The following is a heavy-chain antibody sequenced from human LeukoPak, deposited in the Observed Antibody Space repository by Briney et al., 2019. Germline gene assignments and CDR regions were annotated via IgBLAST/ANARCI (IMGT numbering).Heavy chain of an antibody. V-gene: IGHV3-23*01. J-gene: IGHJ4*02. Sequence: PGGSLRLSCAASGFTFSSYAMTWVRQPPGKGLEWVSSISGSGGSTYYAGSVKGRFAISRDNSKSTLYLQMNSLRAEDTAVYYCAKRIDSTPGTPTGYWGQGTLVTVSS. CDR3: AKRIDSTPGTPTGY. CDR1: GFTFSSYA. CDR2: ISGSGGST. D-gene: IGHD2-15*01.